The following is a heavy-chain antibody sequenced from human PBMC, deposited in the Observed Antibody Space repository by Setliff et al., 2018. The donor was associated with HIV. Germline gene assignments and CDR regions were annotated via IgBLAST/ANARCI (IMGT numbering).Heavy chain of an antibody. CDR2: INHSGST. J-gene: IGHJ4*02. Sequence: SETLSLTCAVYGGSFSGYYWSWIRQPPGKGLEWIGEINHSGSTNYKPSLKSRVTISVDMSKNQVSLKVSSVTAEDTAVYYCAREWNGGYDYWGQGTLVTV. V-gene: IGHV4-34*01. CDR3: AREWNGGYDY. CDR1: GGSFSGYY. D-gene: IGHD2-8*01.